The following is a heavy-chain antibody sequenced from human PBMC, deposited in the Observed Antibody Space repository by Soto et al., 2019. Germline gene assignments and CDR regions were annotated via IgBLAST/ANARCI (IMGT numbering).Heavy chain of an antibody. Sequence: RASVKVSCKVSGYSLSDLSIHWVRQAPGKGLEWMGGLDAEDGETIYAQKLQGRGTMTEDTSTDTAYMELSSLTSEDTAMYYCATLPQTIERTPAAIWSFDSWGQGTLVTVSS. CDR1: GYSLSDLS. CDR3: ATLPQTIERTPAAIWSFDS. D-gene: IGHD2-2*01. CDR2: LDAEDGET. V-gene: IGHV1-24*01. J-gene: IGHJ4*02.